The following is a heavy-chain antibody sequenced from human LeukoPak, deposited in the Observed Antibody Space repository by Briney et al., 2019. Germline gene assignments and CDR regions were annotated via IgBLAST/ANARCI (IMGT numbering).Heavy chain of an antibody. Sequence: SETLSLTCAVYGGSFSGYYWSWIRQPPGKGLEWIGEINHSGSTNYNPSLKSRVTISVDTSKNQFSLKLSSVTAADTAVYYCARGRTYYDILTGYYTSYFDYWGQGTLVTVSS. V-gene: IGHV4-34*01. CDR3: ARGRTYYDILTGYYTSYFDY. D-gene: IGHD3-9*01. CDR1: GGSFSGYY. J-gene: IGHJ4*02. CDR2: INHSGST.